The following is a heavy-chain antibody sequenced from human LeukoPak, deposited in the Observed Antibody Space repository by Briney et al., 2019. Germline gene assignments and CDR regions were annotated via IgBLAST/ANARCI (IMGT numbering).Heavy chain of an antibody. V-gene: IGHV4-31*03. CDR2: IYYSGST. CDR3: AVSIAARPGPLGY. D-gene: IGHD6-6*01. J-gene: IGHJ4*02. Sequence: SQTLSLTCTVSGGSISSGGYYWSWIRQHPGKGLEWIGYIYYSGSTYYNPSLKSRVTISVDTSKNQFSLKLSSVTAADTAVYYCAVSIAARPGPLGYWGQGTLVTVSS. CDR1: GGSISSGGYY.